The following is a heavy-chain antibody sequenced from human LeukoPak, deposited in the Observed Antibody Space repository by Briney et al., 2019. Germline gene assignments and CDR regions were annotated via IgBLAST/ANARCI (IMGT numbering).Heavy chain of an antibody. J-gene: IGHJ6*03. CDR3: AREPSRYYYYMDV. CDR2: INHSGST. CDR1: GGSITSSSYY. Sequence: SETLSLTCIVSGGSITSSSYYWSWIRQPPGKGLEWIGEINHSGSTNYNPSLKSRVTISVDTSKNQFSLKLSSVTAADTAVYYCAREPSRYYYYMDVWGKGTTVTVSS. V-gene: IGHV4-39*07. D-gene: IGHD6-25*01.